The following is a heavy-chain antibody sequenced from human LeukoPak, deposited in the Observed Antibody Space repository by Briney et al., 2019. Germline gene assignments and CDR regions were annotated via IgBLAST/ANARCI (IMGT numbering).Heavy chain of an antibody. CDR3: ARVGCGGDCSRGPFDF. CDR2: IIPIFGTA. D-gene: IGHD2-21*02. V-gene: IGHV1-69*13. J-gene: IGHJ4*02. Sequence: GASVKVSCKASGGTFSSYAIGWVRQAPGQGLEWIGGIIPIFGTANYAQKFQGRVTITADESTSTAYMELSSLRSEDTAVYYCARVGCGGDCSRGPFDFWGQGTLVTVSS. CDR1: GGTFSSYA.